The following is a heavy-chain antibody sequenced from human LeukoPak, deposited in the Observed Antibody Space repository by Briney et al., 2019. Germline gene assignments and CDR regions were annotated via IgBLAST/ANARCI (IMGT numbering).Heavy chain of an antibody. Sequence: PGGSLRLSCAASGFTFSSYAMSWVRQAPGKGLEWVSAISGSGGSTYYAGSVKGRFTISRDNSKNTLYLQMNSLRAEDTAVYYCAKGTGKYYYYGMDVWGQGTTVTISS. CDR2: ISGSGGST. J-gene: IGHJ6*02. D-gene: IGHD1-14*01. CDR3: AKGTGKYYYYGMDV. CDR1: GFTFSSYA. V-gene: IGHV3-23*01.